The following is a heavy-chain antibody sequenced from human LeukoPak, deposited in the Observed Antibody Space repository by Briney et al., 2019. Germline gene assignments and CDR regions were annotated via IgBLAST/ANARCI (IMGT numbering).Heavy chain of an antibody. CDR2: VNYAVNT. CDR1: GASISSSTYY. J-gene: IGHJ4*02. V-gene: IGHV4-39*01. Sequence: SETLFLTCTVSGASISSSTYYWGWIRQSPGKGLEWIGSVNYAVNTYYNPSLKSRVTISADTSKNQFSLKMNFVTAADTALYYCARHLGPYSASYLDYWGQGSLVTVSS. D-gene: IGHD1-26*01. CDR3: ARHLGPYSASYLDY.